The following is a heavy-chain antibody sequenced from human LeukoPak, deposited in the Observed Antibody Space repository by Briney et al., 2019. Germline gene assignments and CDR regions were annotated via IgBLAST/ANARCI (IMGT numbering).Heavy chain of an antibody. J-gene: IGHJ6*03. CDR1: GGSISSYY. CDR3: ARGRRYYYGSVDYYYYMDV. CDR2: IYYSGST. Sequence: SETLSLTCTVSGGSISSYYWSWIRQPPGKGLEWIGYIYYSGSTNYNPSLKSRVTISVDTSKNQFSLKLSSVTAADTAVYYCARGRRYYYGSVDYYYYMDVWGKGTTVTISS. V-gene: IGHV4-59*01. D-gene: IGHD3-10*01.